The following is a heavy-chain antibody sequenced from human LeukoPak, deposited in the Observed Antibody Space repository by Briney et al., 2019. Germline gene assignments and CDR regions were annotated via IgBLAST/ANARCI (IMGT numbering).Heavy chain of an antibody. CDR1: GDTFNRDP. J-gene: IGHJ4*02. D-gene: IGHD3-9*01. Sequence: SVKVSCKASGDTFNRDPISWVRPAPGQGLEWMGGIIPIFGTANYAQNFQGRLTIAADESRRTAYMELGSLRSEDTAVYYCASGGGVLRYFDWLNYWGQGTLVTVSS. V-gene: IGHV1-69*13. CDR3: ASGGGVLRYFDWLNY. CDR2: IIPIFGTA.